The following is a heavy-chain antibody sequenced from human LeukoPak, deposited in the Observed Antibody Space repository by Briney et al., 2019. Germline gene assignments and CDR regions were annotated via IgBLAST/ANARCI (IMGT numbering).Heavy chain of an antibody. CDR1: GGSISSYY. V-gene: IGHV4-59*01. J-gene: IGHJ4*02. Sequence: PSETLSLTCTVSGGSISSYYWSWIRQSPGKGLEWIGYIYHTGSTSYSPSLKSRVTISADTSQNQFSLKLSSVTAADTAVYYCASRKLGNDYWGQGTLVTVSS. D-gene: IGHD7-27*01. CDR2: IYHTGST. CDR3: ASRKLGNDY.